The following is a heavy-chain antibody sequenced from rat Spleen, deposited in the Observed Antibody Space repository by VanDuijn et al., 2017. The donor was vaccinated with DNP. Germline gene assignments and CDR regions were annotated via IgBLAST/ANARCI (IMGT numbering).Heavy chain of an antibody. J-gene: IGHJ2*01. V-gene: IGHV5-25*01. CDR1: GLPFSDYD. CDR3: ARHLLLQWWDFDY. CDR2: ISPTGGRT. Sequence: EVQLVESGGGLVQPGRSLKLSCAASGLPFSDYDMAWVRQSPTKGLEWVASISPTGGRTYYCDSVKGRFTVSRDNAKSSLYLQMDSLRSEDTATYYCARHLLLQWWDFDYWGQGVRVTVYS. D-gene: IGHD1-1*01.